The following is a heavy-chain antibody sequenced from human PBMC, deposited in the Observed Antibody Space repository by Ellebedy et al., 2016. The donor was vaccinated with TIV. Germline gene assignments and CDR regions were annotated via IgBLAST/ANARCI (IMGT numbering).Heavy chain of an antibody. D-gene: IGHD1-26*01. CDR3: ARDNREHAFDV. Sequence: ASVKVSXXTSGYTFSAHFIHWLRQAPGQGLEWVGWINPKTGGTTYAQKFQGWVTMTRDTSVSTTYLELNKLKSDDTALYFCARDNREHAFDVWGQGTVVTVSS. CDR1: GYTFSAHF. J-gene: IGHJ3*01. V-gene: IGHV1-2*04. CDR2: INPKTGGT.